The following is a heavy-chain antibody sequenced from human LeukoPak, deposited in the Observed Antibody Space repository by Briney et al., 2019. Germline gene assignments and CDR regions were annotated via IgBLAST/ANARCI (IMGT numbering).Heavy chain of an antibody. J-gene: IGHJ6*04. CDR3: ARVRYCSGGSCLEGYGMDV. D-gene: IGHD2-15*01. Sequence: PSQTLSLTCTVSGGSISSGDYYWSWIRQHPGKGLEWIGYIYYSGSTYYNPSLKSRVTISVDTSKNQFSLKLSSVTAADTAVYYCARVRYCSGGSCLEGYGMDVWGKGTTVTVSS. CDR2: IYYSGST. V-gene: IGHV4-31*03. CDR1: GGSISSGDYY.